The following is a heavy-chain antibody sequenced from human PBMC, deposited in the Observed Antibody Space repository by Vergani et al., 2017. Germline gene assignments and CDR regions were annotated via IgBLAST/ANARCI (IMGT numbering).Heavy chain of an antibody. CDR3: AKADDFWSGYPRY. V-gene: IGHV3-30*04. D-gene: IGHD3-3*01. CDR2: ISNDGRHT. J-gene: IGHJ4*02. Sequence: QVNLVGSGGGVVQPGRSLRLSCATYGFIFQNYTMHWVRQAPGKGLEWVALISNDGRHTYYADSVRGRFSISRDNSKNTLYLQMNSLRAEDTAVYYCAKADDFWSGYPRYWGQGTLVTVSS. CDR1: GFIFQNYT.